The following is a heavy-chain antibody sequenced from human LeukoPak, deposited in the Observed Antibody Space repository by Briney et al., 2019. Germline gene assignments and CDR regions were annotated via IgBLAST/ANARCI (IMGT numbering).Heavy chain of an antibody. CDR1: SGSFSGYY. CDR3: ARGVAAAGVDY. J-gene: IGHJ4*02. V-gene: IGHV4-34*01. Sequence: SETLSLTCAVYSGSFSGYYWNWIRQPPGKGLEWIGEINHSGSTNYNPSLKSRVTISVDTSKNQFSLKLSSVTAADTAVYYCARGVAAAGVDYWGQGTLVTVSS. D-gene: IGHD6-13*01. CDR2: INHSGST.